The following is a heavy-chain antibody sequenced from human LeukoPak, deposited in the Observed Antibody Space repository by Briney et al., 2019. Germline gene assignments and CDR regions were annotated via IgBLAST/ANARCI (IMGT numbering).Heavy chain of an antibody. CDR1: GGSFSGYY. CDR3: ASSYGSGPLDY. J-gene: IGHJ4*02. D-gene: IGHD3-10*01. CDR2: INHSGST. V-gene: IGHV4-34*01. Sequence: PSETLSLTCAVYGGSFSGYYWSWIRQPPGKGLEWIGEINHSGSTNYNPSLKSRVTISVDTSKNQFSLKLSSVTAADTAVYYCASSYGSGPLDYWGLGTLVTVSS.